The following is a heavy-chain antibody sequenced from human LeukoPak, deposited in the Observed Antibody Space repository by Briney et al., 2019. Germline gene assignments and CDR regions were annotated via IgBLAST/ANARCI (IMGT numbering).Heavy chain of an antibody. D-gene: IGHD6-25*01. Sequence: SETPSLTCTVSGDSITSYYWSWIRQPAGKGLEWIGRIYTSGSINYNPSLESRVTLLVDTSKKQFSLRLTSVTAADTAVYYCARISAVKPYYFDYWGLGTLVTVSS. CDR2: IYTSGSI. J-gene: IGHJ4*02. CDR1: GDSITSYY. V-gene: IGHV4-4*07. CDR3: ARISAVKPYYFDY.